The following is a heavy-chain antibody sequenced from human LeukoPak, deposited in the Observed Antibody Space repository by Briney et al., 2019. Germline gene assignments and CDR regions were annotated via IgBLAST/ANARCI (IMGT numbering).Heavy chain of an antibody. J-gene: IGHJ5*02. CDR2: ISYDGSNK. CDR3: ARDRRDVKNWFDP. V-gene: IGHV3-30*03. Sequence: GGSLRLSCAASGFTFSSYSMNWVRQAPGRGLEWVAVISYDGSNKYYADSVKGRFTISRDNSKNTLYLQMNSLRAEDTAVYYCARDRRDVKNWFDPWGQGTLVTVSS. CDR1: GFTFSSYS.